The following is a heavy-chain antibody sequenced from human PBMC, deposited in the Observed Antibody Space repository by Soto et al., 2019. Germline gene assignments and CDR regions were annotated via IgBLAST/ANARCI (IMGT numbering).Heavy chain of an antibody. Sequence: PWGTLSLTCAVYGGSFSGFYWSWIRQPPGKGLEWIGEINHSGSTNYNPSLESRVTISVDTSKNQFSLKVTSVTAADTAVYYCASALGGYWGRGILVTVSS. J-gene: IGHJ4*02. D-gene: IGHD3-16*01. CDR3: ASALGGY. CDR1: GGSFSGFY. CDR2: INHSGST. V-gene: IGHV4-34*01.